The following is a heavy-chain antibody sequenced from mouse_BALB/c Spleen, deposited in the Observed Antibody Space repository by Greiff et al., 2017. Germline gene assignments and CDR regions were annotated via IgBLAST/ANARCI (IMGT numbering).Heavy chain of an antibody. CDR2: INPSNGGT. CDR3: TYGYCSFAY. CDR1: GYTFTSYY. J-gene: IGHJ3*01. V-gene: IGHV1S81*02. Sequence: QVQLQQSGAELVKPGASVKLSCKASGYTFTSYYMYWVKQRPGQGLEWIGEINPSNGGTNFNEKFKSKATLTVDKSSSTAYMQLSSLTSEDSAVYYCTYGYCSFAYWGQGTLVTVSA. D-gene: IGHD2-2*01.